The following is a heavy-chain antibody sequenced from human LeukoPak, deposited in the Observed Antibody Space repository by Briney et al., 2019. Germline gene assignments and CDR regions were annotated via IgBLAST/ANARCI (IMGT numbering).Heavy chain of an antibody. D-gene: IGHD3-3*01. CDR1: GFSFDDYG. CDR2: ITWNGGST. CDR3: ARDGKRVTTQFYFYGIDL. Sequence: GGSLRLSCTAAGFSFDDYGMSWVRQIPGKGLEWVAGITWNGGSTDYAVSVRGRFTISRDNAKKSVYLQMNSLRVEDAALYHCARDGKRVTTQFYFYGIDLWGQGTTVTVSS. V-gene: IGHV3-20*01. J-gene: IGHJ6*02.